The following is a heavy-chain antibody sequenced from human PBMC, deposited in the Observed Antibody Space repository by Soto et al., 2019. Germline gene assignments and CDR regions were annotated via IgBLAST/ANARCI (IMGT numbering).Heavy chain of an antibody. CDR1: GFTFSDHY. D-gene: IGHD6-13*01. CDR3: ARGVFLQQLAPSPYYYYGMDV. J-gene: IGHJ6*02. Sequence: PGGSLRLSCAASGFTFSDHYMDWVRQAPGKGLEWVGRTRNKANGYTTEYAASVKGRFTISRDDSKNSLYLQMNSLKTEDTAVYYCARGVFLQQLAPSPYYYYGMDVWGQGTTVTVSS. V-gene: IGHV3-72*01. CDR2: TRNKANGYTT.